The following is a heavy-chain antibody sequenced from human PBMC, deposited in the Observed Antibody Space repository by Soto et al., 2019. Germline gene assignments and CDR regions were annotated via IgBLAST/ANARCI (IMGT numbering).Heavy chain of an antibody. J-gene: IGHJ4*02. CDR1: GFTFSDYY. V-gene: IGHV3-11*01. CDR3: ARDPYSIAVAGIGVDY. CDR2: ISSSGSTI. D-gene: IGHD6-19*01. Sequence: PGGSLRLSCAASGFTFSDYYMSWIRQAPGKGLEWVPYISSSGSTIYYADSVKGRFTISRDNAKNSLYLQMNSLRAEDTAVYYCARDPYSIAVAGIGVDYWGQGTLVTVSS.